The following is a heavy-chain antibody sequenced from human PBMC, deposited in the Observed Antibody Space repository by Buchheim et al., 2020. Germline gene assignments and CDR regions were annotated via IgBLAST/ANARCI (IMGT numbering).Heavy chain of an antibody. CDR2: ISGSGGST. Sequence: EVQLLESGGGLVQPGGSLRLSCAASGFTFSSYAMSWVRQAPGKALEWVSAISGSGGSTYYADSVKGRFTISRDNSKNTLYLQMNSLRAEDTAVYYRAKVRVAYCSSTSCYEAFDYWGQGTL. D-gene: IGHD2-2*01. CDR3: AKVRVAYCSSTSCYEAFDY. J-gene: IGHJ4*02. CDR1: GFTFSSYA. V-gene: IGHV3-23*01.